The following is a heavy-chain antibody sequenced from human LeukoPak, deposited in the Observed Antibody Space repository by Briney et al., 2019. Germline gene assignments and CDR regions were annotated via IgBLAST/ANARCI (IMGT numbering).Heavy chain of an antibody. V-gene: IGHV3-48*01. Sequence: GGSLRLSCAASGFTFSTYSMSWVRQAPGKGLEWVSHISSSSSTKYYADSVKGRFTISRDNAKNSLYLQMNSLRAEDTAVYYCARPTTVTTVSADAFDIWGQGTMVTVSS. D-gene: IGHD4-17*01. CDR3: ARPTTVTTVSADAFDI. CDR2: ISSSSSTK. CDR1: GFTFSTYS. J-gene: IGHJ3*02.